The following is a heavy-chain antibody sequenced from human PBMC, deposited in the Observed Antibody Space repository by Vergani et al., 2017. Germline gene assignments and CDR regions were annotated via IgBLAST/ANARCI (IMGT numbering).Heavy chain of an antibody. CDR2: IYSGGST. V-gene: IGHV3-53*02. J-gene: IGHJ3*02. CDR3: ARNKKGEAFDI. D-gene: IGHD3-16*01. CDR1: GFTVSSNY. Sequence: EVQLVETGGGLIQPGGSLRLSCAASGFTVSSNYMSWVRQAPGKGLERVSVIYSGGSTYYADSVKGRFTISRDNSKNTLYLQMNSLRAEDTAVYYCARNKKGEAFDIWGQGTMVTVSS.